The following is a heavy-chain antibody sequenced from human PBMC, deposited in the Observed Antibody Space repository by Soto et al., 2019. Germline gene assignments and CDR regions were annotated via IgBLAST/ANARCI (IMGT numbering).Heavy chain of an antibody. CDR1: GFTFSNYG. CDR3: ARLLRHISVTRMGVS. V-gene: IGHV4-59*01. J-gene: IGHJ5*02. CDR2: IFYSGDT. D-gene: IGHD3-16*01. Sequence: QEQLVESGGGVVQPGRSLRLSCVASGFTFSNYGMHWIRQPPGKGLEWIGYIFYSGDTNYNPSLESRVTMSVDTSKNQFSLKLRSVTAADTAVYYCARLLRHISVTRMGVSWGQGTLATVSS.